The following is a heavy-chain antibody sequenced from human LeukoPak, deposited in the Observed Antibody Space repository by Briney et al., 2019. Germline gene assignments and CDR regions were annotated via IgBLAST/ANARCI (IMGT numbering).Heavy chain of an antibody. CDR3: ARRAGAYSHPYDY. J-gene: IGHJ4*02. CDR1: GFNFSSNS. V-gene: IGHV3-53*01. CDR2: IYSDNT. D-gene: IGHD4/OR15-4a*01. Sequence: GGSLRLSCAVSGFNFSSNSMSWVRQAPGKGLEWVSFIYSDNTHYSDSVKGRFTISRDNSKNTLYLQMNSLRAEDTAVYYCARRAGAYSHPYDYWGQGTLVTVSS.